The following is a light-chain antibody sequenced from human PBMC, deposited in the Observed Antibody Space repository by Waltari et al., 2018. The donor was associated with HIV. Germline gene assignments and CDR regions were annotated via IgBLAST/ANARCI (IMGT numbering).Light chain of an antibody. Sequence: EIVLTQSPATLSLSPGERATLSCTASQSVSNLLAWYHLKPGQAPRLLIYDASTRASGIPARFSGSGSGTDFTLTISSLEPEDFAVYYCQHRDEWPPGATFGPGAKLEIK. V-gene: IGKV3-11*01. J-gene: IGKJ2*01. CDR3: QHRDEWPPGAT. CDR2: DAS. CDR1: QSVSNL.